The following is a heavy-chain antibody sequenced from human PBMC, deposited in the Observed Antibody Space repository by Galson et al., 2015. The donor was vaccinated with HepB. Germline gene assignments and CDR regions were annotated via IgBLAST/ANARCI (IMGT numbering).Heavy chain of an antibody. D-gene: IGHD1-26*01. J-gene: IGHJ4*02. CDR2: IKQDGREK. CDR1: GFSFSDYW. Sequence: SLRLSCAASGFSFSDYWMSWVRQAPGRGLEWVANIKQDGREKYYVDSLKGRFTISRDNAKSSLYLQMNSLRVEDTAVYYCARRSGSYFDVIVGRFDYWGQGTLVTVSS. CDR3: ARRSGSYFDVIVGRFDY. V-gene: IGHV3-7*01.